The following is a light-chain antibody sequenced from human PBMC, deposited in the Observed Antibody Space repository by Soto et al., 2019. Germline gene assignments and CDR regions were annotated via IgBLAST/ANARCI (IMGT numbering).Light chain of an antibody. Sequence: DLQMTQSPTSLSASVGDTVTISCRASQRIDKYLNWYQQIPGKAPKVLIFGASSLHTGVPSRFSGSGSGTDFTLTITSLQVEDFAFYFCQQSFLTPFTFGGGSRV. CDR2: GAS. V-gene: IGKV1-39*01. CDR3: QQSFLTPFT. CDR1: QRIDKY. J-gene: IGKJ4*01.